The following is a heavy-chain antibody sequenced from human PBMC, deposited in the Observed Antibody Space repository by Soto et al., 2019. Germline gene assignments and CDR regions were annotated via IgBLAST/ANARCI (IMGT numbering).Heavy chain of an antibody. Sequence: GASVKVSCKASGGTFSSYAISWVRQAPGQGLEWMGWINTDNDNTKYLQKFQGRVTMTTDRSTSTAYMELWSLRSDDTAVYYCARDDYCEYDYWGQGTLVTVSS. J-gene: IGHJ4*02. CDR2: INTDNDNT. V-gene: IGHV1-18*01. D-gene: IGHD4-17*01. CDR3: ARDDYCEYDY. CDR1: GGTFSSYA.